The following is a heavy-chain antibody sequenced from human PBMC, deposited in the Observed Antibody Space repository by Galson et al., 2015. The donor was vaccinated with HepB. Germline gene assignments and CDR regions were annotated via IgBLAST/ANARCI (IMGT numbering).Heavy chain of an antibody. CDR1: GGTFSSYA. D-gene: IGHD6-6*01. V-gene: IGHV1-69*13. CDR2: IIPIFGTA. J-gene: IGHJ2*01. CDR3: AGGLSSSSGLWYFDL. Sequence: SVKVSCKASGGTFSSYAISWVRQAPGQGLEWMGGIIPIFGTANYAQKFQGRVTITADESTSTAYMELSSLRSEDTAVYYCAGGLSSSSGLWYFDLWGRGTLVTVSS.